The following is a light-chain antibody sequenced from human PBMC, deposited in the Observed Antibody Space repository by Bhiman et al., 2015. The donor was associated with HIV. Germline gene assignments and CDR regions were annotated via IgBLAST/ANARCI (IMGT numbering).Light chain of an antibody. CDR3: LSADSSATYGV. CDR1: KLGDKY. V-gene: IGLV3-16*01. CDR2: QDS. Sequence: SYELTQPPSVSVSPGQTASITCSGDKLGDKYASWYQQKPGQSPVLVIYQDSKRPSGIPERFSGSTSGTIVTLTISGVQAEDEADYYCLSADSSATYGVFGGGTKLTVL. J-gene: IGLJ3*02.